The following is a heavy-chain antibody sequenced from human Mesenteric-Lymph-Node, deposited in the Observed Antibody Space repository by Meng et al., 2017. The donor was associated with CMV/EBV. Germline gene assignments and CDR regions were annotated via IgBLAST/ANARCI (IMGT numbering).Heavy chain of an antibody. CDR3: VRDFNEDTSMGDVGYYGMDV. Sequence: TYAISWVRQAPGQGLEWMGGIIPVFETTNYAQKFQGRVTINRDESTSTAYMELSSLRSEDTAVYYCVRDFNEDTSMGDVGYYGMDVWGQGTLVTVSS. CDR1: TYA. CDR2: IIPVFETT. J-gene: IGHJ6*02. D-gene: IGHD5-18*01. V-gene: IGHV1-69*05.